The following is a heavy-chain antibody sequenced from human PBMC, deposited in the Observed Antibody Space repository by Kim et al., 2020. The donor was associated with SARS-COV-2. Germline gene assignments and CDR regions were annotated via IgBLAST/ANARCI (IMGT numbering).Heavy chain of an antibody. V-gene: IGHV4-31*02. D-gene: IGHD3-10*01. Sequence: YNPSLKSRVTISVDTSNNQFSLKLSSVTAADTAVYYCARGYYYGLNWFDPWGQGTLVTVSS. CDR3: ARGYYYGLNWFDP. J-gene: IGHJ5*02.